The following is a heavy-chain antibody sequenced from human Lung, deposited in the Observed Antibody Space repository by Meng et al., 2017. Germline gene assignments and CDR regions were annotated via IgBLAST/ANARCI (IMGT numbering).Heavy chain of an antibody. D-gene: IGHD6-13*01. V-gene: IGHV1-18*01. J-gene: IGHJ2*01. CDR3: ARYVPNGSFWYFDF. CDR1: GYFFTNYD. Sequence: QVQLVQSGADAKKPGASMKVSCKASGYFFTNYDISWVRQAPGQGLEWMGWISVKNGEAKYPQNFQGRVTMTTDTTTSTAYMELRSLTSDDTAVYYCARYVPNGSFWYFDFWGRGTLVTVSS. CDR2: ISVKNGEA.